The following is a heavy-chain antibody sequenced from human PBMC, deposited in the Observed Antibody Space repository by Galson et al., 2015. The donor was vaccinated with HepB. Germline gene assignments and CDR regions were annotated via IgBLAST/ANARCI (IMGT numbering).Heavy chain of an antibody. V-gene: IGHV1-2*04. CDR3: ARVGDSSGSPDAFDI. CDR2: LNPNSGGT. D-gene: IGHD3-22*01. CDR1: GYTFTGYY. Sequence: SCKASGYTFTGYYMHWVLQAPGQGLEWMGWLNPNSGGTNYAQKFQGWVTMTRDTSISTAYMELSRLRSDDTAVYYCARVGDSSGSPDAFDIWGQGTMVTVSS. J-gene: IGHJ3*02.